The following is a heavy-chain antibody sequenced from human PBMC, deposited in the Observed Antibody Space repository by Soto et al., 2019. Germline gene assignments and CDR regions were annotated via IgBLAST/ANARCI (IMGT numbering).Heavy chain of an antibody. D-gene: IGHD5-12*01. CDR3: AKAISGHPAPLDH. CDR2: ISGSDSST. J-gene: IGHJ4*02. CDR1: GFTFSSYA. Sequence: GGSLRLSCAASGFTFSSYAMNWVRQAPGKGLEWVSVISGSDSSTYYADSVKGRFTISRDNSKNTLYVQMNSLRAEDTAVYYCAKAISGHPAPLDHWGQGTRVTRSS. V-gene: IGHV3-23*01.